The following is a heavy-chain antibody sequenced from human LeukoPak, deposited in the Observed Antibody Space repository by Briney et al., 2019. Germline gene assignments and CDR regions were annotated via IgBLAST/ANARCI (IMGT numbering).Heavy chain of an antibody. V-gene: IGHV4-39*01. Sequence: SETLSLTCTVSGVSISSSSYYWGWIRQPPGKGLEWIGSIYYSGSTYYNPSLKSRVTISVDTSKNQFSLKLSSVTAADTAVYYCARQSIVVVPAAIPGWGQGTLVTVSS. CDR2: IYYSGST. CDR1: GVSISSSSYY. J-gene: IGHJ4*02. D-gene: IGHD2-2*02. CDR3: ARQSIVVVPAAIPG.